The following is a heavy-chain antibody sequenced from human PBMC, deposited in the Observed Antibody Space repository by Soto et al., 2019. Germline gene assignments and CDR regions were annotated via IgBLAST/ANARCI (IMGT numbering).Heavy chain of an antibody. CDR2: IYYSGST. D-gene: IGHD2-21*02. CDR3: ARALVYGGNSFPGEGHYYGMDI. J-gene: IGHJ6*02. Sequence: ASETLSLTCTVSGGSISSYYWSWIRQPPGKGLEWIGYIYYSGSTNYNPSLKSRVTISVDTSKNQFSLKLSSVTAADTAVYYCARALVYGGNSFPGEGHYYGMDIWGQGTTVTVSS. V-gene: IGHV4-59*01. CDR1: GGSISSYY.